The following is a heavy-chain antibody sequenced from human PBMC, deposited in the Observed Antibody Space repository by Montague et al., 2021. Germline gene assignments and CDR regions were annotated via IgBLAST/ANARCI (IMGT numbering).Heavy chain of an antibody. CDR3: AREWSGFDF. D-gene: IGHD1-26*01. J-gene: IGHJ3*01. V-gene: IGHV4-59*01. CDR1: GDSMNTYK. CDR2: IYSSGNT. Sequence: SETLSLTCTVSGDSMNTYKWNWIRQPPGKGLEWIGYIYSSGNTNYNPPLKSRVTISVDTSRNQFSLEVSSVTAADTAMYYCAREWSGFDFWGHGTMVTVSS.